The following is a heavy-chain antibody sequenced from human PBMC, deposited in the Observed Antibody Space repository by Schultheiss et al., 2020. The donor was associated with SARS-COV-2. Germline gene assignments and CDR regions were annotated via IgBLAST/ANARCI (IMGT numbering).Heavy chain of an antibody. CDR1: GGSISSGGYS. D-gene: IGHD5-12*01. V-gene: IGHV4-61*08. Sequence: SETLSLTCTVSGGSISSGGYSWSWLRQPPGKGLEWIGYIYYSGSTNYNPSLKSRVTISVDTSKNQFSLKLSSVTAADTAVYYCASTLGFSGYIGVWGQGTLVTVSS. CDR2: IYYSGST. CDR3: ASTLGFSGYIGV. J-gene: IGHJ4*02.